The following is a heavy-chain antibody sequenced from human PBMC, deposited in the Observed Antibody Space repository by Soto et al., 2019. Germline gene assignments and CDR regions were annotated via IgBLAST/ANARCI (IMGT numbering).Heavy chain of an antibody. D-gene: IGHD1-26*01. V-gene: IGHV1-2*04. Sequence: ASVKVSCKASGYTFTGYYMHWVRQAPGQGLEWMGWINPNSGGTNYAQKFQGWVTMTRDTSISTAYLQWSSLKASDTAMYYCARHGYSGSYSRRYYGMDVWGQGTTVTVSS. CDR2: INPNSGGT. CDR3: ARHGYSGSYSRRYYGMDV. J-gene: IGHJ6*02. CDR1: GYTFTGYY.